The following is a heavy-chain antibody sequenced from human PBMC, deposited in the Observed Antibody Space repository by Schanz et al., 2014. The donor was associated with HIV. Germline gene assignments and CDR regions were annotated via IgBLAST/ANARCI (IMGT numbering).Heavy chain of an antibody. CDR2: ISSDGSEE. CDR1: GFTFSSYG. J-gene: IGHJ6*02. CDR3: TRDGGCSGNCYGYGMDV. D-gene: IGHD2-21*02. Sequence: QVQLVESGGGVVQPGRSLRLSCAASGFTFSSYGMHWVRQAPGKGLEWVAVISSDGSEEYFADSVKGRFTISRDNAKNSLYLQMHSLRDEDTAVYYCTRDGGCSGNCYGYGMDVWGQGTTVTVSS. V-gene: IGHV3-33*05.